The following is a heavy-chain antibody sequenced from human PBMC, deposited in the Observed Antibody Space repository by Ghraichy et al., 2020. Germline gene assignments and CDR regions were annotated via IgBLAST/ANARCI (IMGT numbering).Heavy chain of an antibody. CDR1: GFTFSSYS. CDR3: ARGRGVYSGYASYNWFDP. CDR2: ISSSSSYI. Sequence: GESLNISCAASGFTFSSYSMNWVRQAPGKGLEWVSSISSSSSYIYYADSVKGRFTISRDNAKNSLYLQMNSLRAEDTAVYYCARGRGVYSGYASYNWFDPWGQGTLVTVSS. J-gene: IGHJ5*02. V-gene: IGHV3-21*01. D-gene: IGHD5-12*01.